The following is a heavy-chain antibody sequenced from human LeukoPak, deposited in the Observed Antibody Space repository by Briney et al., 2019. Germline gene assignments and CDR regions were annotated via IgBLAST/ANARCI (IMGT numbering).Heavy chain of an antibody. V-gene: IGHV1-2*02. J-gene: IGHJ4*02. CDR1: GFTLTGYY. Sequence: ASVKVSCKASGFTLTGYYMHWVRQAPGQGLEWIGWINPNSGDTNYAQKFQGRVTMTGDTSISTAYMELSRLRSDDTAVYYCARRSHANKEHFDYRGQGTLVTVSS. D-gene: IGHD3-16*01. CDR3: ARRSHANKEHFDY. CDR2: INPNSGDT.